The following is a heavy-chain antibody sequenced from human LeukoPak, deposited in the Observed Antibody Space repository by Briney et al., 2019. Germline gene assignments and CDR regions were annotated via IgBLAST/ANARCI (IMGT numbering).Heavy chain of an antibody. D-gene: IGHD1-7*01. V-gene: IGHV1-2*02. J-gene: IGHJ5*02. CDR2: INPNSGGT. Sequence: ASVKVFCKASGYTFNGYYIHWVRQAPGQGLEWMGWINPNSGGTNYAQDFHGRVTMTRDTSISTAYMELSRLRSDDTAVYYCARAGDPGNLAWGQATLVTVSS. CDR1: GYTFNGYY. CDR3: ARAGDPGNLA.